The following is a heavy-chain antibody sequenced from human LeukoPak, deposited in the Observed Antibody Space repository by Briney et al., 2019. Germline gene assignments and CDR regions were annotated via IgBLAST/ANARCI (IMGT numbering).Heavy chain of an antibody. J-gene: IGHJ4*02. CDR3: AKAPEDYYDSSGYYYSY. D-gene: IGHD3-22*01. Sequence: GGSLRHSCAASGFTFSSYVMSCVRPAPGKGLEWVSAISGSGGSTYYPDSVKGRLTISRDKSKNALYLQMTSLRAEDTAVYYCAKAPEDYYDSSGYYYSYWGQGTLVTVSS. V-gene: IGHV3-23*01. CDR2: ISGSGGST. CDR1: GFTFSSYV.